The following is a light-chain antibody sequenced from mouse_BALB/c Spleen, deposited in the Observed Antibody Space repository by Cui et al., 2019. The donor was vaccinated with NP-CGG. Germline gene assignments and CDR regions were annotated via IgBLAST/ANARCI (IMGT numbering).Light chain of an antibody. Sequence: QAVVTQVSALTTSPGEAVTLTCRSNTGAVTTTNYANCVQEKPDHLFTGLIGGTNNRAPGVPARFSGSLIGDKAALTITGAQAEDEAIYFCALWYSNHWVFGGGTKLTVL. J-gene: IGLJ1*01. CDR1: TGAVTTTNY. CDR3: ALWYSNHWV. V-gene: IGLV1*01. CDR2: GTN.